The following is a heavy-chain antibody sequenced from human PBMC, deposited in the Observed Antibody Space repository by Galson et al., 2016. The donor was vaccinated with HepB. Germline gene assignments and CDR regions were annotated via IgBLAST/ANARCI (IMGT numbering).Heavy chain of an antibody. CDR1: GFTFSNCA. V-gene: IGHV3-33*01. CDR2: IWYDGSNK. CDR3: ARDQRIHLWSPSSPDY. D-gene: IGHD5-18*01. J-gene: IGHJ4*02. Sequence: SLRLSCAASGFTFSNCAMHWVRQAPGKGLEWVAGIWYDGSNKYYADSVKGRFTISRYNSKNTLYLQMNSLRVEDTAVYHCARDQRIHLWSPSSPDYWGQGTLVTVST.